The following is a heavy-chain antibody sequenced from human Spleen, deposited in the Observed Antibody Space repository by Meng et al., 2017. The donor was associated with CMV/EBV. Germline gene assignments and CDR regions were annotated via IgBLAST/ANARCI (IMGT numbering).Heavy chain of an antibody. J-gene: IGHJ4*02. D-gene: IGHD2-15*01. CDR3: ARVQEELVDRYYFHY. Sequence: ASRGSFSNYAASWVRQAPGHGLAWLGSIIPIFRRPNYAQKFQGRFTVTTDDSTSTLGLTRLRSDDTAVYYCARVQEELVDRYYFHYWGQGTLVTVSS. CDR2: IIPIFRRP. CDR1: RGSFSNYA. V-gene: IGHV1-69*05.